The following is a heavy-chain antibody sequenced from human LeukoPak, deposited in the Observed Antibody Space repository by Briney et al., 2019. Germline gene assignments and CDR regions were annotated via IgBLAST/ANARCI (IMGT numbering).Heavy chain of an antibody. CDR1: GGSTSSGRYY. Sequence: PSQTLSLTCTVSGGSTSSGRYYWSWIRQPAGKGLEWIGRIYTSGSTNYNPSLKSRVTISVDTSKNQFSLKLSSVTAADTAVYYCARGSYSSGWSPGYYFDYWGQGTLVTVSS. CDR2: IYTSGST. CDR3: ARGSYSSGWSPGYYFDY. D-gene: IGHD6-19*01. J-gene: IGHJ4*02. V-gene: IGHV4-61*02.